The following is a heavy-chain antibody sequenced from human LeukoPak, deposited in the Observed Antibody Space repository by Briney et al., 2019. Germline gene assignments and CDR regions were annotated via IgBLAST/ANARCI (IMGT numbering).Heavy chain of an antibody. D-gene: IGHD3-22*01. CDR3: ARRSRYYDSSGYYQFDY. CDR1: GGSISSGDYH. V-gene: IGHV4-30-4*01. CDR2: IYYSGST. J-gene: IGHJ4*02. Sequence: SETLSLTCTVSGGSISSGDYHWSWIRQPPGKGLEWIGYIYYSGSTYYNPSLKSRVTISVDTSKNQFSLKLSSVTAADTAVCYCARRSRYYDSSGYYQFDYWGQGTLVTVSS.